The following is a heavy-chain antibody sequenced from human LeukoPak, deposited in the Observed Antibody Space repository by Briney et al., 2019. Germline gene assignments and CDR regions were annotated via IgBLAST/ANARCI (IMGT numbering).Heavy chain of an antibody. CDR2: IYYSGSP. J-gene: IGHJ5*02. V-gene: IGHV4-59*01. CDR3: ARVGFRIAAAGTRVWCDP. CDR1: GGSISSYY. Sequence: SETLSLTCTVSGGSISSYYWSWIRQPPGKGLEWIGYIYYSGSPNYNPSLKSRVTISVDTSKNQLSLKLSSVPAAETAGYYCARVGFRIAAAGTRVWCDPWGQGTLVTVSS. D-gene: IGHD6-13*01.